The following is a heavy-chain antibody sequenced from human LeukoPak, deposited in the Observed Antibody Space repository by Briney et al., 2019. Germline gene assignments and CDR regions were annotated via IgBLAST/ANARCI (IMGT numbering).Heavy chain of an antibody. J-gene: IGHJ4*02. CDR1: GFTFSSNY. CDR3: ARGGGDRNPFDY. Sequence: PGGSLRLSCAASGFTFSSNYMSWVRQAPGKGLEWVSVIYSGGSTYYADSVKGRFIISRDNSKNTLYLQMNSLRAEDTAVYYCARGGGDRNPFDYWGQGTLVTVSS. D-gene: IGHD4-17*01. CDR2: IYSGGST. V-gene: IGHV3-66*01.